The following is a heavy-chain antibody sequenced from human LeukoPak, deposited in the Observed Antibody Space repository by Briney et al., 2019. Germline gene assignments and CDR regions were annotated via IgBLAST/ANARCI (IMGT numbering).Heavy chain of an antibody. V-gene: IGHV6-1*01. CDR1: GDSFSSNTAT. Sequence: PSQTLSLTCVISGDSFSSNTATWNWIRQSPSRGLEWLGRTYYKSKWYNDYAVFVKSRITINPDTSKNQFSLQLNSVSPDDTAVYYCARDAAPYCDSDCYVLDIWGQGTMVTVSS. J-gene: IGHJ3*02. CDR3: ARDAAPYCDSDCYVLDI. CDR2: TYYKSKWYN. D-gene: IGHD2-21*01.